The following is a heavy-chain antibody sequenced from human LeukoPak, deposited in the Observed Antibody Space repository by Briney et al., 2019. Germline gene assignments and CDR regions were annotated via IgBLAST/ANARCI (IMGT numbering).Heavy chain of an antibody. CDR1: GYTFTGYY. Sequence: ASVKVSCKASGYTFTGYYMHWVRQAPGQGLEWMGWINPNSGGTNYAQKFQGRVTMTRDTSISTAYMELSRLRSDDTAVYYCARDPYCTTHNCDNLGPYWYWYMDVWGKGTTVTISS. CDR2: INPNSGGT. D-gene: IGHD2-8*01. V-gene: IGHV1-2*02. J-gene: IGHJ6*03. CDR3: ARDPYCTTHNCDNLGPYWYWYMDV.